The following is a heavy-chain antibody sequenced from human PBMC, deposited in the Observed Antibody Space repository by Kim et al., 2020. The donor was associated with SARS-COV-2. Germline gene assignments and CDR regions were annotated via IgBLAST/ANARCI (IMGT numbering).Heavy chain of an antibody. CDR3: AREEEYYDSSGYFAVNAFDI. V-gene: IGHV3-21*01. CDR2: ISSSSSYI. J-gene: IGHJ3*02. Sequence: GGSLRLSCAASGFTFSSYSMNWVRQAPGKGLEWVSSISSSSSYIYYADSVKGRFTISRDNAKNSLYLQMNSLRAEDTAVYYCAREEEYYDSSGYFAVNAFDIWGQGTMVTVSS. D-gene: IGHD3-22*01. CDR1: GFTFSSYS.